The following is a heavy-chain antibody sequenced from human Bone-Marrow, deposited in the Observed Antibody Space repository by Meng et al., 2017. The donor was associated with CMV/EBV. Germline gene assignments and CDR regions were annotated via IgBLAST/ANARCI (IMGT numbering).Heavy chain of an antibody. CDR2: IYSSGST. J-gene: IGHJ4*02. CDR3: ARYHMDGYNQMYSFDY. CDR1: GGSFSGYY. V-gene: IGHV4-59*10. D-gene: IGHD5-24*01. Sequence: GTLRLSCAVYGGSFSGYYWSWIRQPPGKGLEWIGRIYSSGSTNYNPSLKSRVTMSVDTSNKQYSLKLSSVTAASTAVYYSARYHMDGYNQMYSFDYWGQGTLVTVSS.